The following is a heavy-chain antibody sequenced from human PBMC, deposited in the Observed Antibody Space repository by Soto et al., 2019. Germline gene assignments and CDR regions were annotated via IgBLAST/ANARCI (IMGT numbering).Heavy chain of an antibody. CDR3: ARDSYYYDSSGYYPSPYDAFDI. CDR2: IIPIFGTA. CDR1: GGTFSSYA. V-gene: IGHV1-69*06. J-gene: IGHJ3*02. D-gene: IGHD3-22*01. Sequence: ASVKVSCKASGGTFSSYAISWVRQAPGQGLEWMGGIIPIFGTANYAQKFQGRVTITADKSTSTAYMELSSLRSEDTAVYYCARDSYYYDSSGYYPSPYDAFDIWGQGTMVTVS.